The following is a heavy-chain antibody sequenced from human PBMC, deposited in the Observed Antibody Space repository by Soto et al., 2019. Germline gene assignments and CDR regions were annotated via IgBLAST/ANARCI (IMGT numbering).Heavy chain of an antibody. CDR2: IKHSGST. Sequence: SETLSLTCAVHGGSFSGYYWSWIRQPPGKAPEWIGEIKHSGSTFYNPSLKSRVTLSIDTSKNQFSLKLSSVTAADMAVYFCAEPTLFSQKYNWFDPWRQGTLVTV. CDR1: GGSFSGYY. J-gene: IGHJ5*02. CDR3: AEPTLFSQKYNWFDP. V-gene: IGHV4-34*01. D-gene: IGHD2-21*01.